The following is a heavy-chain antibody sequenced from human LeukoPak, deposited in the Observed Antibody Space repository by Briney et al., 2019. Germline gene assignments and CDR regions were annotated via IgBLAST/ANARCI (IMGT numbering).Heavy chain of an antibody. D-gene: IGHD6-19*01. V-gene: IGHV1-69*06. CDR3: AREGIAVAGLDY. J-gene: IGHJ4*02. CDR2: IIPIFGTA. Sequence: APVKVSCKASGGTFSSYAISWVRQAPGQGLEWRGGIIPIFGTANSAQKFQGRVTITADKSTSTAYMELSSLRSEDTAVYYCAREGIAVAGLDYWGRGTLVTVSS. CDR1: GGTFSSYA.